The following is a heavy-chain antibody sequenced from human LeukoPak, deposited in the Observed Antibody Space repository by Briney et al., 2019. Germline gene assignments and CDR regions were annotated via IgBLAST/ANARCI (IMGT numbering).Heavy chain of an antibody. J-gene: IGHJ3*02. CDR2: IYYSGST. V-gene: IGHV4-39*01. Sequence: PSETLSLTCTVSGGSISSSSYYWGWIRQPPGKGLEWIGSIYYSGSTYYNPSLKSRVTISVDTSKNQFSLKLSSVTAADTAVYYCASGAVGTTEFWSGYYTGAFDIWGQGTMVTVSS. CDR1: GGSISSSSYY. CDR3: ASGAVGTTEFWSGYYTGAFDI. D-gene: IGHD3-3*01.